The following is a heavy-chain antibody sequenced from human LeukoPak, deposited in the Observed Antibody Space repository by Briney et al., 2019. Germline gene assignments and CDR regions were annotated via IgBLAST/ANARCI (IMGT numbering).Heavy chain of an antibody. CDR3: AKDTGSGYDLRGYFDY. J-gene: IGHJ4*02. CDR2: ISYDGSNK. CDR1: GFTFSSYA. D-gene: IGHD5-12*01. Sequence: GGSLRLSCAASGFTFSSYAMHWVRQAPGKGLEWVAVISYDGSNKYYADSVKGRFTISRDNSKNTLYLQMNSLRAEDTAVYYCAKDTGSGYDLRGYFDYWGQGTLVTVSS. V-gene: IGHV3-30*04.